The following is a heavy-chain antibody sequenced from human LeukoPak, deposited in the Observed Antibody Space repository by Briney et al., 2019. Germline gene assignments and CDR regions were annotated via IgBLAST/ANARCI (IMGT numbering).Heavy chain of an antibody. J-gene: IGHJ6*03. Sequence: SETLSLTCTVSGGSISSGDYYWSWIRQPPGKGLEWNGYIYYSGSTYYNPSLKSRDTISVDTSKNQFSLKLSSVTAADTAVYYCARVENCGGDCCDYYYYMDVWGKGTTVTVAS. CDR2: IYYSGST. CDR3: ARVENCGGDCCDYYYYMDV. CDR1: GGSISSGDYY. V-gene: IGHV4-30-4*02. D-gene: IGHD2-21*02.